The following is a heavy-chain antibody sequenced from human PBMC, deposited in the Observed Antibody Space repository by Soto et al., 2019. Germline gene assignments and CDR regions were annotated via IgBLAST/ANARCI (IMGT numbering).Heavy chain of an antibody. CDR2: IIPVFGTG. Sequence: QVRLVQSGAEVKKPGSSVKVSCKASGGTFSNYAINWLRLAPGQGLEWLGGIIPVFGTGNYAQKFQGRVTITADESTRTGYMELNRLRSEDTAVYYCARDHPYTISFGDWFDPWGQGTLVIVS. V-gene: IGHV1-69*01. J-gene: IGHJ5*02. D-gene: IGHD6-13*01. CDR3: ARDHPYTISFGDWFDP. CDR1: GGTFSNYA.